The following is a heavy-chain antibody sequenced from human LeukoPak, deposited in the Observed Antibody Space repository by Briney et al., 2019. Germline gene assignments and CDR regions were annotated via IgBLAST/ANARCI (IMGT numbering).Heavy chain of an antibody. Sequence: NTSETLSLTCTVSGGSISSYYWSWIRQPPGKGLEWIGYIYYSGSTNYNPSLKSRVTISVDTSKNQFSLKLSSVTAADTAVYYCARVLIAVADDWYFDLWGRGTLVTVSS. D-gene: IGHD6-19*01. J-gene: IGHJ2*01. V-gene: IGHV4-59*01. CDR1: GGSISSYY. CDR3: ARVLIAVADDWYFDL. CDR2: IYYSGST.